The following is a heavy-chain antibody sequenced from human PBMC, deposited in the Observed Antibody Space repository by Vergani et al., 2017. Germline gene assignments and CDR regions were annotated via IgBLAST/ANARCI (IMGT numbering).Heavy chain of an antibody. D-gene: IGHD6-19*01. Sequence: QVQLVQSGAAGKQPGSSVKVLCKASGGTFSSYASSWVRQAPGQGLEWMGRIIPILGIANYAQKFQGRVTITADKSTSTAYMELSSLRSEDTAVYYCARDLVLAGDSPDAFDIWGQGTMVTVSS. CDR1: GGTFSSYA. CDR3: ARDLVLAGDSPDAFDI. J-gene: IGHJ3*02. V-gene: IGHV1-69*04. CDR2: IIPILGIA.